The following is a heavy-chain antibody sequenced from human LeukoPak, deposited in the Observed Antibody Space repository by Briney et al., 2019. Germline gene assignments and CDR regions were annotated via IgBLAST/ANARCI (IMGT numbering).Heavy chain of an antibody. CDR2: INTDGAST. Sequence: GGSLRLSCTASGFAFISFWVFWVRQAPGKGLVWVSQINTDGASTTYGDPAKGRFTTSRDNAKNTLFLQMNSLRVEDTAVYYRARGTATTAGCDYWGQGTLVTVSS. V-gene: IGHV3-74*01. D-gene: IGHD1/OR15-1a*01. J-gene: IGHJ4*02. CDR1: GFAFISFW. CDR3: ARGTATTAGCDY.